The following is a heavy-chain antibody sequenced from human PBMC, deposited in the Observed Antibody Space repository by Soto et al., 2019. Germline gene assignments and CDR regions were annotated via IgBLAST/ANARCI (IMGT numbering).Heavy chain of an antibody. CDR3: ARAGVTPDFFDY. J-gene: IGHJ4*02. V-gene: IGHV3-53*01. CDR2: FESGGSI. CDR1: GFSVRTND. Sequence: WWSLRIFCSSSGFSVRTNDMSWFRQSPGKGLEWVSVFESGGSIYYADSVKGRFIISRDYAKNTVYLQMNSLRAEDTAVYYCARAGVTPDFFDYCGQGTLVTVSS. D-gene: IGHD2-21*02.